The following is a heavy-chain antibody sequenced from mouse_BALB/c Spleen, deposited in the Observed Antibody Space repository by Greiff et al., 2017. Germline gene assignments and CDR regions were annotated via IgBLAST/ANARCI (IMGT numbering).Heavy chain of an antibody. CDR3: ARGAYYYGSSHYAMDY. CDR1: GFSLTGYG. D-gene: IGHD1-1*01. J-gene: IGHJ4*01. CDR2: IWGDGST. Sequence: VQLVESGPGLVAPSQSLSITCTVSGFSLTGYGVNWVRQPPGKGLEWLGMIWGDGSTDYNSALKSRLSISKDNSKSQVFLKMNSLQTDDTARYYCARGAYYYGSSHYAMDYWGQGTSVTVSS. V-gene: IGHV2-6-7*01.